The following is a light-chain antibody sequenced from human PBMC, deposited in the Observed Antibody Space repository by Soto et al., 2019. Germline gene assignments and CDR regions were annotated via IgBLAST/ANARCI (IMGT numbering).Light chain of an antibody. Sequence: QSVLTQPPSASGTPGQPVSITCSGTGSNLGRNSVDCYQQVPRMAPKLLVYKSDQRPSGVPDRFSGSKSVTSASLAISGLRAEDEAEYYCATWDDGMSGVLFGGVTKLTVL. CDR3: ATWDDGMSGVL. CDR2: KSD. CDR1: GSNLGRNS. J-gene: IGLJ2*01. V-gene: IGLV1-47*01.